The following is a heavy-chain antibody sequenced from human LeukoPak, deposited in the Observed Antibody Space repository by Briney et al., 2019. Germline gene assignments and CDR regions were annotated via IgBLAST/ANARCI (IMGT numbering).Heavy chain of an antibody. CDR2: MNPNSGNT. V-gene: IGHV1-8*01. CDR3: ARDGRPYCGGDCSSPVDY. Sequence: GASVKVSCKASGYTFTSYDINWVRQATGQGLEWMGWMNPNSGNTGYAQKFQGRVTMTRNTSINTAYMELSSLRSEDTAVYYCARDGRPYCGGDCSSPVDYWGQGTPVTVSS. J-gene: IGHJ4*02. D-gene: IGHD2-21*02. CDR1: GYTFTSYD.